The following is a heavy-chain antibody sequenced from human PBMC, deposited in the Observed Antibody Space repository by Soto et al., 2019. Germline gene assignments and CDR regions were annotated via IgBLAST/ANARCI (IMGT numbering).Heavy chain of an antibody. J-gene: IGHJ6*03. V-gene: IGHV1-8*01. Sequence: ASVKVSCKASGYTFTSYDINWVRQATGQGLEWMGWMNPNSGNTGYAQKFQGRVTMTRNTSISTAYMELSSLRSEDTAVYYCARISGCTNCVCYLWAKDYLMDGWGKGTTVTGSS. CDR1: GYTFTSYD. CDR3: ARISGCTNCVCYLWAKDYLMDG. CDR2: MNPNSGNT. D-gene: IGHD2-8*01.